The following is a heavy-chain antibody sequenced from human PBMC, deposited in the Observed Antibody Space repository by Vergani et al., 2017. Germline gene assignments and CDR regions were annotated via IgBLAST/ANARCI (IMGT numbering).Heavy chain of an antibody. V-gene: IGHV3-9*02. CDR1: GFTSAGYA. D-gene: IGHD6-6*01. CDR3: AKDLGTSSGSSWFDP. Sequence: EVQLEESGGGLVLPGRSLRLSCVASGFTSAGYAMHWVRQAPGKGLEWVSGISWNSNSIGYADSVKGRFTISRDNAKNSLYLQMNSLRAEDTALYYCAKDLGTSSGSSWFDPWGKGTLVTVSS. CDR2: ISWNSNSI. J-gene: IGHJ5*02.